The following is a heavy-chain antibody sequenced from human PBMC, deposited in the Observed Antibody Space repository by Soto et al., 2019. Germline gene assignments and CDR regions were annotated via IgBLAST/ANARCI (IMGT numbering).Heavy chain of an antibody. CDR2: INHSGST. V-gene: IGHV4-34*01. CDR3: ARAWRRITGTTLHYYYGMDV. CDR1: GGSFSGYY. J-gene: IGHJ6*02. Sequence: QVQLQQWGAGLLKPSETLSLTCAVYGGSFSGYYWSWIRQPPGKGLEWIGEINHSGSTNYNPSLKGRVHISVDTSKNKFSLKLSSVTAADTAVYYCARAWRRITGTTLHYYYGMDVWGQVTTVTVAS. D-gene: IGHD1-7*01.